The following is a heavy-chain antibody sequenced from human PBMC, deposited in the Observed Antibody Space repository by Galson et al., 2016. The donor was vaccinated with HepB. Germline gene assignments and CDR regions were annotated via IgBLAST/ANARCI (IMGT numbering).Heavy chain of an antibody. V-gene: IGHV3-33*06. Sequence: SLRLSCAASGFSFSGNGMHWVRQAPGKGLEWVAVIWYDGSYKYYADSVKGRFTISRDNSKNTLYLQMNSLRPEDTAVYYCAKESAPFSSGWHYFDYWGQGTLSPSPQ. CDR2: IWYDGSYK. CDR1: GFSFSGNG. J-gene: IGHJ4*02. CDR3: AKESAPFSSGWHYFDY. D-gene: IGHD6-19*01.